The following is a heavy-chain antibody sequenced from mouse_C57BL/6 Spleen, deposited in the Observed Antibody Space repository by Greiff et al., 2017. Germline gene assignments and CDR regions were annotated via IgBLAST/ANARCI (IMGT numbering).Heavy chain of an antibody. Sequence: EVMLVESGEGLVKPGGSLKLSCAASGFTFSSYAMSWVRQTPEKRLEWVAYISSGGDYIYYADTVTGRFTISRDNARNTLYLQMSSLKSEDTAMYYCTRVYDYYAMDYWGQGTSVTVSS. CDR3: TRVYDYYAMDY. V-gene: IGHV5-9-1*02. CDR1: GFTFSSYA. CDR2: ISSGGDYI. D-gene: IGHD1-1*01. J-gene: IGHJ4*01.